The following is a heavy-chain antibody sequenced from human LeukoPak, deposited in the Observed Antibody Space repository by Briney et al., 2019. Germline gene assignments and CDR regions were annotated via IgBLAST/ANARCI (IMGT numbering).Heavy chain of an antibody. V-gene: IGHV3-48*04. J-gene: IGHJ4*02. Sequence: GGSLRLSCAASGFTFSSYSMNWVRQAPGKGLEWVSYISSSGSTIYYADSVKGRFTISRDNAKNSLYLQMNSLRAEDTAVYYCARVEDTTMVFGVWGQGTLVTVSS. CDR2: ISSSGSTI. CDR3: ARVEDTTMVFGV. D-gene: IGHD4/OR15-4a*01. CDR1: GFTFSSYS.